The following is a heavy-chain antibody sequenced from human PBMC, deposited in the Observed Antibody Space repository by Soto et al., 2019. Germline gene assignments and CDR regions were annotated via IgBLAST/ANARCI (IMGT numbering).Heavy chain of an antibody. Sequence: GASVKVSCKASGYTFTSYDINWVRQATGQVLEWMGWMNPNSGNTGYAQKFQGRVTMTRNTAISTAYMELSSLRSEDTAVYYCARGAYGYYYYYGMDVWGQGTTVPVS. J-gene: IGHJ6*02. CDR2: MNPNSGNT. D-gene: IGHD2-8*01. CDR3: ARGAYGYYYYYGMDV. CDR1: GYTFTSYD. V-gene: IGHV1-8*01.